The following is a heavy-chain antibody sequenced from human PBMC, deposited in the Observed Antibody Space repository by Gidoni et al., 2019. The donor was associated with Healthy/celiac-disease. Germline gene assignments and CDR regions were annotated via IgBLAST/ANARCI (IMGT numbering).Heavy chain of an antibody. CDR3: ARAPEYSSSSAVDY. CDR2: ISYDGSNK. V-gene: IGHV3-30-3*01. CDR1: GFPFSSYA. Sequence: QVQLVESGGGVVQPGRSLRLSCSASGFPFSSYAMHWVRQAPGKGMEWVAVISYDGSNKYYADSVKGRFTISRDNSKNTLYLQMNSLRAEDTAVYYCARAPEYSSSSAVDYWGQGTLVTVSS. D-gene: IGHD6-6*01. J-gene: IGHJ4*02.